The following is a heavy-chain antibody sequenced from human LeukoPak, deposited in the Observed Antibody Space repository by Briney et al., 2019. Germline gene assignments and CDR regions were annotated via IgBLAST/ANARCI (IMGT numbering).Heavy chain of an antibody. Sequence: GGSLRLSCAASGFTFSSYSMNWVRQAPGKGLEWVSYITSSSRITYYADSVKGRFTSSRDNAKNSLYLQMNSLRAEDSAVYYCARVEEGSGWYGDYYYYMDVWGKGTTVTVSS. CDR1: GFTFSSYS. V-gene: IGHV3-48*01. CDR3: ARVEEGSGWYGDYYYYMDV. CDR2: ITSSSRIT. J-gene: IGHJ6*03. D-gene: IGHD6-13*01.